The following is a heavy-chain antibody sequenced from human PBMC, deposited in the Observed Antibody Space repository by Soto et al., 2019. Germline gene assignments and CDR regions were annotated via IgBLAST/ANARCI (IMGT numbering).Heavy chain of an antibody. CDR1: GYTFTSYG. V-gene: IGHV1-2*04. CDR3: AKEYSSSWPPLYYFDY. D-gene: IGHD6-6*01. Sequence: ASVKVSCKASGYTFTSYGISWVRQAPGQGLEWMGWINPNSGGTNYAQKFQGWVTMTRDTSISTAYMELSRLRSDDTAVYYCAKEYSSSWPPLYYFDYWGQGTLVTVSS. J-gene: IGHJ4*02. CDR2: INPNSGGT.